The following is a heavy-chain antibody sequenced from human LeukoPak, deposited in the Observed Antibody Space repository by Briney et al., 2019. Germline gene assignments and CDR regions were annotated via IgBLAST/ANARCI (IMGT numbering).Heavy chain of an antibody. V-gene: IGHV1-8*03. D-gene: IGHD3-10*01. J-gene: IGHJ6*03. CDR3: ARVGHYYGSGSSYTYYYYYMDV. Sequence: ASVKVSCKAPGYTFTSYDINWVRQATGQGLEWMGWMNPNNGNKAYAQKFQGRVTITRNTSISTAYMELSSLRSEDTALYYCARVGHYYGSGSSYTYYYYYMDVWGKGTAVTVSS. CDR1: GYTFTSYD. CDR2: MNPNNGNK.